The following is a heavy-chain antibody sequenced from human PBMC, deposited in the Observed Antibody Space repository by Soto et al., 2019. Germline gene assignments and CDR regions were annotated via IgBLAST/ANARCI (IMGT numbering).Heavy chain of an antibody. Sequence: GGSLRLSCAASGFTFGSYAMHWVRQAPGKGLEWVAVISYDGSNKYYADSVKGRFTISRDNSKNTLYLQMNSLRAEDTAVYYCAREHSSSSYGMDVWGQGTTVTVSS. D-gene: IGHD6-6*01. CDR2: ISYDGSNK. CDR1: GFTFGSYA. CDR3: AREHSSSSYGMDV. V-gene: IGHV3-30-3*01. J-gene: IGHJ6*02.